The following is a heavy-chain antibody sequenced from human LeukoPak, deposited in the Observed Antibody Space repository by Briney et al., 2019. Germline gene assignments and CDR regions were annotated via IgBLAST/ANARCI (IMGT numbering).Heavy chain of an antibody. Sequence: GGSLRLSCAGSGFMFTSYALSWVRQAPGKGLERVATVSGIGDNTHYADSVKGRFTISRDNSKNMVFLQMTSLRVEDTDVYYCAKVPSNGGNSDDFWGQGTQVTVSS. V-gene: IGHV3-23*01. D-gene: IGHD2-8*01. CDR1: GFMFTSYA. CDR2: VSGIGDNT. CDR3: AKVPSNGGNSDDF. J-gene: IGHJ4*02.